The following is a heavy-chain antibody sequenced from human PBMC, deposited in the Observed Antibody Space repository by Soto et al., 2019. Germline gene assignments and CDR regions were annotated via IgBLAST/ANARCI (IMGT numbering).Heavy chain of an antibody. J-gene: IGHJ4*02. CDR1: DGSFSGYE. D-gene: IGHD3-22*01. CDR2: IFHGGST. Sequence: XETLSVTCADDDGSFSGYEWSWIRQPPGKGLEWIGEIFHGGSTNYSPSLKSRVTISVDTSKNQFSLELSSVTAADTAVYYCARPNSDSNTFYSFFDYWGQGTLVTVSS. V-gene: IGHV4-34*12. CDR3: ARPNSDSNTFYSFFDY.